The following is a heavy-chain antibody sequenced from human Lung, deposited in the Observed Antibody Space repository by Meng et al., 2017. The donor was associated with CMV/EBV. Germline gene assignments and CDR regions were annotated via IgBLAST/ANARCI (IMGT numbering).Heavy chain of an antibody. V-gene: IGHV3-7*01. Sequence: GGSLRLXCAASGFTFTTFWMTWVRQAPGKRLQWVANIKEDGSGQWYVDSVKGRFTISRDNAKQSVYLQMDSLRVEDTAVYYCVRYANSHYGMDVWGQGTTVTVSS. J-gene: IGHJ6*02. CDR1: GFTFTTFW. CDR3: VRYANSHYGMDV. CDR2: IKEDGSGQ. D-gene: IGHD2-21*01.